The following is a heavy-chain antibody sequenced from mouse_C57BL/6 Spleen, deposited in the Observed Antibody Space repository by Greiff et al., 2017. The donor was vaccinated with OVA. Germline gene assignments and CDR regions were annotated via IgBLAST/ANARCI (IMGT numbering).Heavy chain of an antibody. Sequence: EVKLQESGGGLVKPGGSLKLSCAASGFTFSDYGMHWVRQAPEKGLEWVAYISSGSSTIYYADTVKGRFTISRDNAKNTLFLQMTSLRSEDTAMYYCARISNYGYYYAMDYWGQGTSVTVSS. CDR3: ARISNYGYYYAMDY. J-gene: IGHJ4*01. V-gene: IGHV5-17*01. CDR1: GFTFSDYG. D-gene: IGHD2-5*01. CDR2: ISSGSSTI.